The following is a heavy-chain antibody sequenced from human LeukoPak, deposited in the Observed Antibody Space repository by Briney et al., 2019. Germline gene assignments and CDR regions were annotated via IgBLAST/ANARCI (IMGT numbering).Heavy chain of an antibody. CDR1: GFTFSSYG. CDR2: ISYDGSNK. Sequence: GRSLRLSCAASGFTFSSYGMHWVRQAPGKGLEWVAVISYDGSNKYYADSVKGRFTISRDNSKNTLYLQMNSLRAEDTAVYYCAKDRLPPPRYFDLWGRGTLVAVSS. J-gene: IGHJ2*01. V-gene: IGHV3-30*18. CDR3: AKDRLPPPRYFDL.